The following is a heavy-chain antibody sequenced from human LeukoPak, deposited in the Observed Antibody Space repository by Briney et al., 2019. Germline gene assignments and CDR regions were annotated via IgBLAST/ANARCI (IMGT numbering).Heavy chain of an antibody. J-gene: IGHJ3*02. CDR1: GFTFSSYG. Sequence: GGSLSLSCAASGFTFSSYGMHWVRQAPGKGLEWVAVIWYDGSNKYYADSVKGRFTISRDNSKNTLYLQMNSLRAEDTAVYYCARENIAAAGFDAFDIWGQGTMVTVSS. V-gene: IGHV3-33*08. D-gene: IGHD6-13*01. CDR2: IWYDGSNK. CDR3: ARENIAAAGFDAFDI.